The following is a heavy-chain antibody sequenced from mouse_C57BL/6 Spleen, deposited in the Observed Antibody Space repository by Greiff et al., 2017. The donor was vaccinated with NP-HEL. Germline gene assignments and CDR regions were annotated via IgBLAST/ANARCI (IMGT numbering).Heavy chain of an antibody. CDR1: GFTFSNYW. V-gene: IGHV6-3*01. CDR2: IRLKSDNYAT. Sequence: EVMLVESGGGLVQPGGSMKLSCVASGFTFSNYWMNWVRQSPEKGLEWVAQIRLKSDNYATHYAVSVNGRFTISRYDSKRSVYLQKNNLMAEDTGIYYCTVTPLDYWGQGTTLTVSS. CDR3: TVTPLDY. D-gene: IGHD2-1*01. J-gene: IGHJ2*01.